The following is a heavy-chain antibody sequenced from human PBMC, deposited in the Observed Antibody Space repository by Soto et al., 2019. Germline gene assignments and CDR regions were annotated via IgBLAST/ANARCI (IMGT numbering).Heavy chain of an antibody. J-gene: IGHJ6*02. Sequence: QVQLVQSGAEVKKPGSSVKVSCQASGGTFNNFAFTWVRQAPGQGLEWLGGIMPVFDTANNAKRYQGRVTITADEFTSTVYMEMSSLRSDDTAVYYCATATISPVSSAYHHYGMDVCGQGTTVTVSS. V-gene: IGHV1-69*01. CDR1: GGTFNNFA. CDR3: ATATISPVSSAYHHYGMDV. D-gene: IGHD3-3*01. CDR2: IMPVFDTA.